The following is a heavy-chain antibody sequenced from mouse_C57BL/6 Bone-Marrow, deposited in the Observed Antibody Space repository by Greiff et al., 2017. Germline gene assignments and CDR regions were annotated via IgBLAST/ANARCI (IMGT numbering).Heavy chain of an antibody. V-gene: IGHV1-22*01. J-gene: IGHJ3*01. CDR3: ARSGAWAGFAY. Sequence: EVQLQQSGPELVKPGASVKMSCKASGYTFTDYNMHWVKQSHGKSLEWIGYINPNNGGTSYNQKFKGKATLTADKSSSTAYMQFSSLTSEDSAIYYCARSGAWAGFAYWGQGTLVTVSA. CDR2: INPNNGGT. CDR1: GYTFTDYN. D-gene: IGHD3-2*02.